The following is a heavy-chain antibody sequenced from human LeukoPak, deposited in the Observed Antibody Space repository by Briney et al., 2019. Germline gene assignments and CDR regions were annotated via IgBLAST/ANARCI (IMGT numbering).Heavy chain of an antibody. CDR2: LYSGGTT. V-gene: IGHV3-53*01. Sequence: TGGSLRLSCAASGFTVSRSYISWVRQAPGKGLEWLSVLYSGGTTYYADSVKGRFTITRDNSKNTVFLQMNSLRVEDTPVYYCARWNSYGWLQHWGQGTLVTVSS. D-gene: IGHD5-18*01. CDR3: ARWNSYGWLQH. CDR1: GFTVSRSY. J-gene: IGHJ1*01.